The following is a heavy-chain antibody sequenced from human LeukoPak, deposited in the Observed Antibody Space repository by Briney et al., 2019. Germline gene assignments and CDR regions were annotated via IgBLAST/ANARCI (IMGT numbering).Heavy chain of an antibody. Sequence: ASVKVSCKASGYTFTSYYMHWVRQAPGQGLEWMGIINPSGGSASYAQKFQGRVTMTRDTSTSTVYMELSSLRSEDTAVYYCARDRILGSSKSGDPGLDYWGQGTLVTVSS. CDR2: INPSGGSA. J-gene: IGHJ4*02. CDR3: ARDRILGSSKSGDPGLDY. D-gene: IGHD1-26*01. CDR1: GYTFTSYY. V-gene: IGHV1-46*01.